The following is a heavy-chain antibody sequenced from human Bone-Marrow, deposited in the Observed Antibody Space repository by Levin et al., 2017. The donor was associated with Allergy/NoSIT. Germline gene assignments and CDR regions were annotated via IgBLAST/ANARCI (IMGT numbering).Heavy chain of an antibody. D-gene: IGHD3-16*01. CDR3: ARHGLPLTPVGGGDSWFDP. Sequence: SETLSLTCTVSGDSISGGSHYWGWIRQPPGKGLEWIGSIFYTGSTYYNPSLKSRLTISVDTSKNQFSLKLSSVTAADTSVYYCARHGLPLTPVGGGDSWFDPWGQGTLVTVSS. V-gene: IGHV4-39*01. CDR1: GDSISGGSHY. J-gene: IGHJ5*02. CDR2: IFYTGST.